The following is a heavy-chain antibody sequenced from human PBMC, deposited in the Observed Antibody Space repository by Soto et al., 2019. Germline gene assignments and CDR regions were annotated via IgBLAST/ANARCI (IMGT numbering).Heavy chain of an antibody. Sequence: QVQLQESGPGLVKPSETLSLSCAVSGGSVNNYYWSWIRQPPRKGLEWIGYIYYSGNTKYNPSLTSRVTISLDTSKNQFSMKMSSVTAADTAVYYCARHGGEGVDDCFGPWGQGTLVTVSS. CDR1: GGSVNNYY. V-gene: IGHV4-59*08. CDR3: ARHGGEGVDDCFGP. CDR2: IYYSGNT. D-gene: IGHD3-10*01. J-gene: IGHJ5*02.